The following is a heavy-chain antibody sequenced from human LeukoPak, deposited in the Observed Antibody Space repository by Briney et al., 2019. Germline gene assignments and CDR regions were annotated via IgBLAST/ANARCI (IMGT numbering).Heavy chain of an antibody. V-gene: IGHV1-69*06. CDR3: ARAGAGSYTGLDY. J-gene: IGHJ4*02. Sequence: SVKVSCKASGCTFSSYAIHWVRQAPGQGLEWMGSIIPNFGTANYPQKFQGRVTLTADTSTTTAYMELTNLTPDDTAVYYCARAGAGSYTGLDYWGQGTLVTVSS. CDR2: IIPNFGTA. D-gene: IGHD3-10*01. CDR1: GCTFSSYA.